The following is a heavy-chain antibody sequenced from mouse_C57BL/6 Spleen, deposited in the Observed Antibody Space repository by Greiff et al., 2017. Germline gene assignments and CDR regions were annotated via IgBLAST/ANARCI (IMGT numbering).Heavy chain of an antibody. CDR3: ARGGLLHAMDY. Sequence: QVQLQQPGTELVKPGASVKLSCKASGYTFTSYWMHWVKQRPGQGLEWIGNINPSTGGTTYNQKFKAKATLTVDKSSSTAYMQLKSLTSEDSAVYYCARGGLLHAMDYWGQGTSVTVSS. CDR2: INPSTGGT. CDR1: GYTFTSYW. V-gene: IGHV1-53*01. J-gene: IGHJ4*01. D-gene: IGHD2-3*01.